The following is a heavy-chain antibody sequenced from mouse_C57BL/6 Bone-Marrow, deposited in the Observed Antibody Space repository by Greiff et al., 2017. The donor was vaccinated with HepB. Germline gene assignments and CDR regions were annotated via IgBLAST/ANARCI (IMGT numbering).Heavy chain of an antibody. J-gene: IGHJ4*01. Sequence: QVQLQQPGAELVRPGTSVKLSCKASGYTFTSYWMHWVKQRPGQGLEWIGVIDPSDSYTNYNQKFKGKATLTVYTSSSTAYMQLSSLTSEDSAVYYCARYRTRAMDYWGQGTSVTVSS. D-gene: IGHD2-14*01. CDR3: ARYRTRAMDY. CDR2: IDPSDSYT. V-gene: IGHV1-59*01. CDR1: GYTFTSYW.